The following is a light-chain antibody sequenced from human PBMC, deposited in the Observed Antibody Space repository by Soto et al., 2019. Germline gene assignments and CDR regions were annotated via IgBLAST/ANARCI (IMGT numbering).Light chain of an antibody. CDR2: DAS. Sequence: DIQMTQSPSSLSASVGDRITITCQASQDISNRLNWYHQKPGKAPNLLIYDASNLAAGVPSGFSGSGSGTDFTFTISSLQPEDIGTYYCQHCFTVPYTFGQGTKVDIK. J-gene: IGKJ2*01. V-gene: IGKV1-33*01. CDR3: QHCFTVPYT. CDR1: QDISNR.